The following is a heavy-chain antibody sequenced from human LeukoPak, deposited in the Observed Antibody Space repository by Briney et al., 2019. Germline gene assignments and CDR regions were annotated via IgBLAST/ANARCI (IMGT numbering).Heavy chain of an antibody. Sequence: ASVKVSCKASGYTLTSSHAHWVRQAPGQGLEWMALINCGDGYTNYAQKYQGRVSVTRDTSTSTIYMELSGLRVEDTAIYYCAKDRGGSYSIDYWAREPWSPSPQ. CDR1: GYTLTSSH. CDR2: INCGDGYT. CDR3: AKDRGGSYSIDY. D-gene: IGHD1-26*01. V-gene: IGHV1-46*01. J-gene: IGHJ4*02.